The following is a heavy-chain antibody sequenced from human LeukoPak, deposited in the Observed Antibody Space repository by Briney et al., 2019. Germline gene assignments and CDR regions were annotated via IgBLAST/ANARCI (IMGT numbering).Heavy chain of an antibody. D-gene: IGHD5-24*01. J-gene: IGHJ4*02. V-gene: IGHV1-69*04. CDR1: GGTFSSYA. CDR2: IVPILGIA. CDR3: ARDGYNYSCFDY. Sequence: GASVKVSCKASGGTFSSYAIGWVRQAPGQGLEWMGRIVPILGIANYAQKFQGRVTITADKSTSTAYMELSSLRSEDTAVYYCARDGYNYSCFDYWGQGTLVTFSS.